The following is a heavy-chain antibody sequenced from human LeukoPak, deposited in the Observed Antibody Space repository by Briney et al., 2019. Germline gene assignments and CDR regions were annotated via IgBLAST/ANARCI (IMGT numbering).Heavy chain of an antibody. D-gene: IGHD6-13*01. CDR1: GFTFRTYS. V-gene: IGHV3-21*01. CDR3: ARTSTRIAAAGDFDY. J-gene: IGHJ4*02. CDR2: ISSSSSYI. Sequence: PGGSLRLSCAASGFTFRTYSMNWVRQAPGKGLEWVSSISSSSSYIYYADSVKGRFTISRDNAKNSLYLQMNSLRAEDTAVYYCARTSTRIAAAGDFDYWGQGTLVTVSS.